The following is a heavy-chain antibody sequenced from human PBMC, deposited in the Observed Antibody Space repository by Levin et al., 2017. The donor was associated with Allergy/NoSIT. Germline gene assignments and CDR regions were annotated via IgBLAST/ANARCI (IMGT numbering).Heavy chain of an antibody. CDR2: IRSKTYGGTP. J-gene: IGHJ4*02. D-gene: IGHD3-10*01. V-gene: IGHV3-49*03. Sequence: PGGSLRLSCITSGFTFGDYAVNWFRQAPGKGLEWVGFIRSKTYGGTPDYAASVKARFTISRDDSKAIAYLQMNSLKSEDTAIYYCTGARGAIVDYWGQGTLVTVSS. CDR3: TGARGAIVDY. CDR1: GFTFGDYA.